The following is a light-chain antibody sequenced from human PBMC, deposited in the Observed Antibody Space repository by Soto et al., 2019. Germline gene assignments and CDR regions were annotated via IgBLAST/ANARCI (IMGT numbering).Light chain of an antibody. V-gene: IGKV1-5*03. CDR3: QQYTTYPLT. Sequence: DIQMTQSPSTMSASVGDRVTITCRASQSIGSWLAWYQQKPGKAPNLLIYKASTLEGGVPSRFSGSGSGTEFTLTISSLQPDDFVTYYCQQYTTYPLTFGQGTKLEI. J-gene: IGKJ2*01. CDR2: KAS. CDR1: QSIGSW.